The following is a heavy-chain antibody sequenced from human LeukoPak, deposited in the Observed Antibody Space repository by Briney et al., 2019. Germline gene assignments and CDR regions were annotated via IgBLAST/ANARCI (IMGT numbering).Heavy chain of an antibody. D-gene: IGHD6-13*01. CDR2: IWYDGSNK. Sequence: GGSLRLSCAASGFTFSSYGMHWVRQAPGKGLEWVAVIWYDGSNKYYADSVKGRFTISRDNSKNTLYLQMNSLRVEDTAVYYCARVYSSSWYFWFDPWGQGTLVTVSS. CDR3: ARVYSSSWYFWFDP. V-gene: IGHV3-33*01. J-gene: IGHJ5*02. CDR1: GFTFSSYG.